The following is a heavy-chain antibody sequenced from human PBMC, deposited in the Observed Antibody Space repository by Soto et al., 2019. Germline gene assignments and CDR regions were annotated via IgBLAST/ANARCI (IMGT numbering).Heavy chain of an antibody. Sequence: TLALTCTVSCGSISSGCYYCSWIRQHPGKGLEWIGYIYYSGSTYYNPSLKSRVTISVDTSKNQFSLKLSSVTAADTAVYYCARDQVSGDFWSGYDYYYYGMDVWGQGTTVTVSS. CDR1: CGSISSGCYY. CDR2: IYYSGST. J-gene: IGHJ6*02. V-gene: IGHV4-31*03. D-gene: IGHD3-3*01. CDR3: ARDQVSGDFWSGYDYYYYGMDV.